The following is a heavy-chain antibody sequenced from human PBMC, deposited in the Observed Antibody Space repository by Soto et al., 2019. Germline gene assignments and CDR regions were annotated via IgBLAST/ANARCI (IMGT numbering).Heavy chain of an antibody. Sequence: SETLSLTCTVSGGSINNYYWSWIRQPPGKGLEWIGYIYYSGSTNYNPSLKSRVTISVDTSKKHFSLKLSSVTAADTAVYYCARHPYNWNDASYFDYWSQGTLVTVSS. CDR3: ARHPYNWNDASYFDY. CDR1: GGSINNYY. CDR2: IYYSGST. J-gene: IGHJ4*02. D-gene: IGHD1-20*01. V-gene: IGHV4-59*08.